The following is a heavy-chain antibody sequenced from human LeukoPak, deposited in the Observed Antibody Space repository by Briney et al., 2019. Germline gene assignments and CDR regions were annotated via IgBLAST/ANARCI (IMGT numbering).Heavy chain of an antibody. D-gene: IGHD4-17*01. Sequence: ASVKVSCTASGYTFTGYYLHWVRQAPGQGPEWMGWINPNSGGTNYAQKFQGRVTMTRDTSSSTAYMELSRLRSDDTAVYYCATHTDYGDYVAFDYWGQGTLVTVSS. CDR3: ATHTDYGDYVAFDY. CDR2: INPNSGGT. J-gene: IGHJ4*02. CDR1: GYTFTGYY. V-gene: IGHV1-2*02.